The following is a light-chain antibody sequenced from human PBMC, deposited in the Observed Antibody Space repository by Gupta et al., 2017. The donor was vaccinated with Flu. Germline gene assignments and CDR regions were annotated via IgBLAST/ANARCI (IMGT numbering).Light chain of an antibody. J-gene: IGKJ5*01. V-gene: IGKV3-15*01. CDR1: QSVSSD. Sequence: ARLSVSPGERATLSCRASQSVSSDLAWYQQKPGQAPRLIIYGASTRATGVPARFSGGGSGTEFTLTISSLQSEDFAVYYCQQDSNWPPITFGQGTRLEIK. CDR2: GAS. CDR3: QQDSNWPPIT.